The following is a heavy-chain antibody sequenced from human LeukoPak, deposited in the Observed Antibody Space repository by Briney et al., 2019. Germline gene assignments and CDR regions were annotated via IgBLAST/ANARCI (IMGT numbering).Heavy chain of an antibody. V-gene: IGHV4-34*01. CDR3: ASGVGEFFPDAFNI. D-gene: IGHD3-10*01. J-gene: IGHJ3*02. Sequence: PSETLSLTCAVFGGSFSDYSWTWLRQTPGKGLEWIGEINHRGGTNYNPSLKSRLTISVDTSKNQFSLNLTSVTAADTAVYYCASGVGEFFPDAFNIWGQGTMVGVFS. CDR2: INHRGGT. CDR1: GGSFSDYS.